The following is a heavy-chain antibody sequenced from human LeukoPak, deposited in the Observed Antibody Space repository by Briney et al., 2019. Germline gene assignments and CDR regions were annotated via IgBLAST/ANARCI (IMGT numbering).Heavy chain of an antibody. J-gene: IGHJ6*02. D-gene: IGHD5-18*01. CDR2: IYSGGST. Sequence: PGGSLRLSCAASGFTVSSNYMSWVRQAPGKGLEWVSVIYSGGSTYYADSVKGRFTISRDNSRNTLYLQMNSLRAEDTAVYYCAKAEYSRFVWYGIDVWGQGTTVTVSS. V-gene: IGHV3-53*01. CDR1: GFTVSSNY. CDR3: AKAEYSRFVWYGIDV.